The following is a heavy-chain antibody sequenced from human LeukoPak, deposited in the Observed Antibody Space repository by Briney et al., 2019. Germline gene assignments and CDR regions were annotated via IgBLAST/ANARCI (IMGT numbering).Heavy chain of an antibody. Sequence: SVKVSCKASGGTFSSYAISWVRQAPGQGLEWMGGIIPIFGTANYAQKFQGRVTITADESTSTAYMELSSLRSEDTAVYYCAKDPGSYYYDSSEDWFDPWGQGTLVTVSS. CDR1: GGTFSSYA. CDR2: IIPIFGTA. D-gene: IGHD3-22*01. J-gene: IGHJ5*02. CDR3: AKDPGSYYYDSSEDWFDP. V-gene: IGHV1-69*13.